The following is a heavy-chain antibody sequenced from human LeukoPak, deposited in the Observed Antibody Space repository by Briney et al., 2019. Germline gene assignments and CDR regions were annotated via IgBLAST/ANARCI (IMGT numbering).Heavy chain of an antibody. J-gene: IGHJ6*02. D-gene: IGHD6-13*01. CDR2: IYYSGST. Sequence: PSETLSLTCTVSGGSISSYYWSWIRQPPGKGLEWIGYIYYSGSTNYNPSLKSRVTISVDTSKNQFSLKLSSVTAADTAVYYSARTPLRISSSWYGLKDYYYYGMDVWGQGTTVTVSS. V-gene: IGHV4-59*12. CDR3: ARTPLRISSSWYGLKDYYYYGMDV. CDR1: GGSISSYY.